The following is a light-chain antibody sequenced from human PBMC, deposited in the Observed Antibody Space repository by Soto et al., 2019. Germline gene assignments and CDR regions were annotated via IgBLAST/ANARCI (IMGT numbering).Light chain of an antibody. V-gene: IGKV3-20*01. CDR1: QSVSSSY. J-gene: IGKJ1*01. Sequence: EIVLTQSPGTLSLSPGERATLSCRASQSVSSSYLAWYQQKPGQAPRLLIYGASSRATGIPDRFSGSGSGTDFTITISRLEPEDFAVYYCQQYGSWTFGPGTKVEIK. CDR3: QQYGSWT. CDR2: GAS.